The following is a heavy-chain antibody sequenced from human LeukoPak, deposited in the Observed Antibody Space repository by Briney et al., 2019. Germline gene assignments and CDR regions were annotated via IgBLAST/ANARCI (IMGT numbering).Heavy chain of an antibody. CDR2: IWYDGTNK. D-gene: IGHD6-19*01. J-gene: IGHJ4*02. CDR1: GVSFSTYG. CDR3: AKYSNGWYYLEY. Sequence: GRSLRLSCAASGVSFSTYGMHWVRQAPGKGLEGGAVIWYDGTNKYYAASVKGRFTISRDNSKNTVYLQMNSLRVEDTAVYYCAKYSNGWYYLEYWGQGTLVTVSS. V-gene: IGHV3-33*06.